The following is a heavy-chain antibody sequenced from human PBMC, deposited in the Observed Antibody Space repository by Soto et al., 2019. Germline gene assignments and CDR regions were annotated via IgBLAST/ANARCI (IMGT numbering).Heavy chain of an antibody. V-gene: IGHV3-74*01. CDR1: GFSFSTFW. CDR2: INSDGSST. Sequence: EVQLVESGGGLVQPGGSLRLSCEASGFSFSTFWMHWVRQAPGKGVVWVSRINSDGSSTYYADSVKGRVTISRDNAKNTLYLQLTSLRPEDTAVYYCARDFEYWGQGTLVTVSS. CDR3: ARDFEY. J-gene: IGHJ4*02.